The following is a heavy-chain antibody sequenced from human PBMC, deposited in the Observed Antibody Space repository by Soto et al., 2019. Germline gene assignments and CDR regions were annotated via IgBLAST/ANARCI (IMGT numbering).Heavy chain of an antibody. CDR2: ISGSGGST. CDR3: AKDLGQEDYMWGSYRDYYYMDV. V-gene: IGHV3-23*01. D-gene: IGHD3-16*02. Sequence: GGSVRLSCAASGFTFSSYAMSWVRQAPGKGLEWVSAISGSGGSTYYADSVKGRFTISRDNSKNTLYLQMNSLRAEDTAVYYCAKDLGQEDYMWGSYRDYYYMDVWGKGTMVTVSS. J-gene: IGHJ6*03. CDR1: GFTFSSYA.